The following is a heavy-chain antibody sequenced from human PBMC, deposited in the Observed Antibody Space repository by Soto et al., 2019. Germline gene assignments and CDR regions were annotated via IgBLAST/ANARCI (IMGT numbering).Heavy chain of an antibody. Sequence: EVQLVETGEGLIQPGGSLRLSCAASGFTVSSNYMSWVRQAPGKGLEWVPVIYSGGSTYYADSVKGRFTISRDNSKNTLYLQMNSLRAEDTAVYYCAREMATIGLDYWGQGTLVTVSS. D-gene: IGHD5-12*01. J-gene: IGHJ4*02. V-gene: IGHV3-53*02. CDR1: GFTVSSNY. CDR3: AREMATIGLDY. CDR2: IYSGGST.